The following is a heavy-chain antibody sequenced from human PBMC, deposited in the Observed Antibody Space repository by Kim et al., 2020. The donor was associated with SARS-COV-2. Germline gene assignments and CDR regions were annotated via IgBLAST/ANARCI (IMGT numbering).Heavy chain of an antibody. D-gene: IGHD1-1*01. J-gene: IGHJ4*02. CDR3: ASLDGDNLEGY. Sequence: SETLSLTCAVSGGSISSRNWWSWVRQPPGKRLEWIGEIYHTGSTDYNPSLKSRVTMSVDKSKNRFSLKLSSVTAADTALYYCASLDGDNLEGYWGQGTLVTVSS. CDR1: GGSISSRNW. V-gene: IGHV4-4*02. CDR2: IYHTGST.